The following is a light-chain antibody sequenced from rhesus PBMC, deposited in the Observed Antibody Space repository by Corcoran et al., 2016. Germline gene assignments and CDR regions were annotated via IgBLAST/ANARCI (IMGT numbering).Light chain of an antibody. V-gene: IGKV3S9*01. CDR2: VSY. Sequence: EIVMTQSPATLSLSPGERATLSCRASQSVSSYVAWYQQNPEQDPRLLIYVSYSRATGIPDRFTGSGSCTDFTLTISSLEPEDVAVYYCQQYSNWPHSFGQWTKVEIK. J-gene: IGKJ2*01. CDR1: QSVSSY. CDR3: QQYSNWPHS.